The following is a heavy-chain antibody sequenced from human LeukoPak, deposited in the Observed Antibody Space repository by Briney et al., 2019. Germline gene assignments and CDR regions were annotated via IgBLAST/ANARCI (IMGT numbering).Heavy chain of an antibody. V-gene: IGHV3-74*01. CDR2: IKSDGTSA. D-gene: IGHD2-8*02. Sequence: QSGGSLRLSCAASTSTGLVWMDWVRKAPGKGLVWVARIKSDGTSANYADSVRGRFTISRDDAKNTLYLLMNSLGDEDTAVYYCGILPPGYWGQGTQVTVSS. CDR1: TSTGLVW. CDR3: GILPPGY. J-gene: IGHJ4*02.